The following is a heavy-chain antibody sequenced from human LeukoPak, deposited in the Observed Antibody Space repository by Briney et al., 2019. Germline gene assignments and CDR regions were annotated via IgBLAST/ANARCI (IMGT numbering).Heavy chain of an antibody. J-gene: IGHJ4*02. Sequence: GGSLRLSCAASGFTFSSNWMSWVRQAPGKGLEWVANIKQDRSEKYYVDSVKGRFTISRDNAKNSLYLQMNSLRAEDTAVYYCARAAAAGFDYWGQGTLVTVSS. V-gene: IGHV3-7*04. CDR3: ARAAAAGFDY. CDR1: GFTFSSNW. D-gene: IGHD6-13*01. CDR2: IKQDRSEK.